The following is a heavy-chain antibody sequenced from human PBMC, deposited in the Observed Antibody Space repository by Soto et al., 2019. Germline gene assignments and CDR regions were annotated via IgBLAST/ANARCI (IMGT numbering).Heavy chain of an antibody. V-gene: IGHV3-30*04. CDR2: TSFDASEN. J-gene: IGHJ4*02. Sequence: QVQLVESGGGVVQPGASLRLSCAASGFRFSGSAMHWVRQAPGKGLEWVAVTSFDASENFYVDSVKGRFSISRDDSHNTVFLQMNGLRPEDTGIYYCARDLGGYVHLWDKSNYWGQGTLVNVSS. D-gene: IGHD5-12*01. CDR3: ARDLGGYVHLWDKSNY. CDR1: GFRFSGSA.